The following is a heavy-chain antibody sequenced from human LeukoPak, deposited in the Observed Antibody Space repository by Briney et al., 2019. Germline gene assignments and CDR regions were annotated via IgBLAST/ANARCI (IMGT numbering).Heavy chain of an antibody. V-gene: IGHV4-39*01. CDR2: IYYSGST. J-gene: IGHJ4*02. CDR1: GGSISSSSYY. D-gene: IGHD3-10*01. Sequence: SETLFLTCTVSGGSISSSSYYWGWIRQPPGKGLEWIGSIYYSGSTYYNPSLESRVTISVDTSKNQFSLKLSSVTAADTAVYYCARRGMMVPFDYWGQGTLVTVSS. CDR3: ARRGMMVPFDY.